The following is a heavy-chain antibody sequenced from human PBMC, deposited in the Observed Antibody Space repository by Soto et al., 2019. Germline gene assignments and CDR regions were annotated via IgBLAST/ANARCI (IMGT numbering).Heavy chain of an antibody. J-gene: IGHJ4*02. CDR2: IKQDGGEK. CDR1: GFTFMNNW. V-gene: IGHV3-7*01. D-gene: IGHD5-12*01. CDR3: ARDGGYSGYDFFDY. Sequence: PGGSLSLSCAASGFTFMNNWMSWVRQAPGKGLEWVANIKQDGGEKKYVDSVKGRFTISRDNAKKSLYLQMNSLRAEDTAVYYCARDGGYSGYDFFDYWGRGTLVTV.